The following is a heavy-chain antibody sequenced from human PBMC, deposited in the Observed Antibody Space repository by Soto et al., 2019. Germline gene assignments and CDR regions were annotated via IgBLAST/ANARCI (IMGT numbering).Heavy chain of an antibody. V-gene: IGHV3-30-3*01. J-gene: IGHJ4*02. CDR3: ARGPSSLTRFDY. CDR2: ISYDGSNK. Sequence: PGGSLRLSCAASGFTFSSYAMHWIRQAPGKGLEWVAVISYDGSNKYYADSVKGRFTISRDNSKNTLYLQMNSLRAEDTAVYYCARGPSSLTRFDYWGQGXLVTVYS. CDR1: GFTFSSYA. D-gene: IGHD2-2*01.